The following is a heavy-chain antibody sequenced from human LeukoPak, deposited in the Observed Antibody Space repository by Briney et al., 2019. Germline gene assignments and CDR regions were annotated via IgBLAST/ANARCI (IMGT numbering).Heavy chain of an antibody. Sequence: GGSLRLSCAASGFTFSNAWMSGVRQAPGKGLEWVGRIKSKTDGGTTDYAAPVKGRFTISRDDSKNTLYLQMNSLKTEDTAVYYCTTYISGYDGDWFDPWGQGTLVTVSS. J-gene: IGHJ5*02. CDR1: GFTFSNAW. V-gene: IGHV3-15*01. CDR3: TTYISGYDGDWFDP. D-gene: IGHD5-12*01. CDR2: IKSKTDGGTT.